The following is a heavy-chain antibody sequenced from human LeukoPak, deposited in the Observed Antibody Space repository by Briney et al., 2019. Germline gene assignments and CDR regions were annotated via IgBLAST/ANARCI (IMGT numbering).Heavy chain of an antibody. J-gene: IGHJ4*02. CDR1: GFTFSSYA. CDR2: IYSGGST. V-gene: IGHV3-23*03. D-gene: IGHD3-22*01. CDR3: ARATRYDSSVYYFDY. Sequence: PGGSLRLSCAASGFTFSSYAMSWVRQAPGKGLEWVSVIYSGGSTYYADSVKGRFTISRGNSKNTLYLQMNGLRAEDTAVYYCARATRYDSSVYYFDYWGQGTLVTVSS.